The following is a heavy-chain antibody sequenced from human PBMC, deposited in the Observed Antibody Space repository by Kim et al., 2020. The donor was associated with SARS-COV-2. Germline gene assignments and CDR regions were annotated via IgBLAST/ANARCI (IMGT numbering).Heavy chain of an antibody. CDR1: GFTFSSYS. Sequence: GGSLRLSCAASGFTFSSYSMNWVRQAPGKGLEWVSSISSSSSYIYYADSVKGRFTISRDNAKNSLYLQMNSLRAEDTAVYYCARDLGAGYSSSWYWRVAFDIWGQGTMVTVSS. CDR3: ARDLGAGYSSSWYWRVAFDI. J-gene: IGHJ3*02. V-gene: IGHV3-21*04. CDR2: ISSSSSYI. D-gene: IGHD6-13*01.